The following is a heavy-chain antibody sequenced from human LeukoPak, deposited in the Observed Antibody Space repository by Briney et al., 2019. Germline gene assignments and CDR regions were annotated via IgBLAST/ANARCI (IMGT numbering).Heavy chain of an antibody. CDR2: IRSDGSNQ. D-gene: IGHD3-22*01. Sequence: GGSLRLSCAASGFTFSSYGMHWVRQAPGKGLEWVTFIRSDGSNQYYADSVNGRFTISRDNSKNTLYLQMNSLRAEDTAIYYCAKALYDSSGYYGNFCDYWGQGTLVTVSS. J-gene: IGHJ4*02. CDR1: GFTFSSYG. CDR3: AKALYDSSGYYGNFCDY. V-gene: IGHV3-30*02.